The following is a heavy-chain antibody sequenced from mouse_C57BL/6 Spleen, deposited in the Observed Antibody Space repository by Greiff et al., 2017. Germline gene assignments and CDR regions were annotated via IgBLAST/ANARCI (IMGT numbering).Heavy chain of an antibody. CDR3: ARLGVGYDF. CDR1: GYSFTDYN. J-gene: IGHJ3*01. Sequence: EVKLQQSGPELVKPGASVKISCKASGYSFTDYNMNWVKQRKGKSLEWIGLINPNYGTTSYNQKFKGKATLNVDQSSSTAYIQLNSLTSEDSAVYYCARLGVGYDFWGQGTLVTVSA. D-gene: IGHD2-2*01. V-gene: IGHV1-39*01. CDR2: INPNYGTT.